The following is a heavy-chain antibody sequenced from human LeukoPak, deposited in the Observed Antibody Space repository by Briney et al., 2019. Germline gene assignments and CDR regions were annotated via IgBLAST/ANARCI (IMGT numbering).Heavy chain of an antibody. D-gene: IGHD3-22*01. J-gene: IGHJ4*02. CDR3: ARDVAYDRSGYFSS. Sequence: SVKVSCKASGATFSSYSVNWVRQTPGQGLEWMGGSIPLFGTANYAQKFQGRVTMTTYESTRTAYMELSRLTSQDTAVYYCARDVAYDRSGYFSSWGQGTLVTVSS. CDR2: SIPLFGTA. CDR1: GATFSSYS. V-gene: IGHV1-69*05.